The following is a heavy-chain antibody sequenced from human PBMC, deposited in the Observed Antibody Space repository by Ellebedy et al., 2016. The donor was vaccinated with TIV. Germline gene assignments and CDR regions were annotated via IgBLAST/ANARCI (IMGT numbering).Heavy chain of an antibody. V-gene: IGHV1-8*01. CDR2: MNPNSGNT. J-gene: IGHJ4*02. CDR3: ARQKNFDGPME. D-gene: IGHD3-9*01. CDR1: GGTFSRYV. Sequence: AASVKVSCKASGGTFSRYVISWVRQATGQGLEWMGWMNPNSGNTGYAQKFQGRVTMTRNTSISTAYMELSSLRSEDTAVYYCARQKNFDGPMEWGQGTLVTVSS.